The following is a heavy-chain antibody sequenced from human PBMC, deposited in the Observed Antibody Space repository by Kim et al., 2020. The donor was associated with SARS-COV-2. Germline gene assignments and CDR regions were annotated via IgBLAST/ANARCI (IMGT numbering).Heavy chain of an antibody. D-gene: IGHD6-13*01. CDR2: ISWNSGSI. CDR3: AKHNSSSWYQSSAFDI. J-gene: IGHJ3*02. V-gene: IGHV3-9*01. CDR1: GFTFGDYA. Sequence: GGSLRLSCAASGFTFGDYAMHWVRQAPGKGLEWVSGISWNSGSIGYADSVKGRFTISRDNAKNSLYLQMNSLRAEDTALYYCAKHNSSSWYQSSAFDIWGQGTMVTVSS.